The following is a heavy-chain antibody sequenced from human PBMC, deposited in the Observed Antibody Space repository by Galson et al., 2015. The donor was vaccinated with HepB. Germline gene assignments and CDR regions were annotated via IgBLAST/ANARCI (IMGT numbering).Heavy chain of an antibody. CDR2: IYPGDSDT. D-gene: IGHD4-17*01. J-gene: IGHJ6*02. CDR1: GYSFTSYW. V-gene: IGHV5-51*01. Sequence: QSGAEVKKPGESLKISCKGSGYSFTSYWIGWVCQMPGKGLEWMGIIYPGDSDTRYSPSFQGQVTISADKSIGTAYLQWSSLKASDTAMYYCARHSFNDYGDYYGMDVWGQGTTVTVSS. CDR3: ARHSFNDYGDYYGMDV.